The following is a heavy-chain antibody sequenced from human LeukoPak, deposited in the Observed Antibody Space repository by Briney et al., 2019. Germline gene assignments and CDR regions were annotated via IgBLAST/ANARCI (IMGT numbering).Heavy chain of an antibody. J-gene: IGHJ4*02. D-gene: IGHD3-9*01. Sequence: GGSLRLSCAASGFTVSSNYMSWVRQAPGKGLEWVPVIYSGGSTYSADSVKGRFTISRDNSKNTLYLQMNSLRAEDTAVYYCASSSYDFLTGYYGLGYWGQGTLVTVSS. CDR1: GFTVSSNY. CDR2: IYSGGST. CDR3: ASSSYDFLTGYYGLGY. V-gene: IGHV3-66*01.